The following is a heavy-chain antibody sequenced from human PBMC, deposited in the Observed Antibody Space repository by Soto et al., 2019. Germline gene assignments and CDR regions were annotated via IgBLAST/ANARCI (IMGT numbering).Heavy chain of an antibody. D-gene: IGHD3-10*01. CDR3: AKDFRYYGSGSYSAFDI. J-gene: IGHJ3*02. Sequence: GGSLRLSCAASGFTFSSYAMSWVRQAPGKGLEWVSAISGGAHSSYYADSVKGRFTISRDISKNTLYLQMNSLRAEDTAIYYCAKDFRYYGSGSYSAFDIWGQGTMVTVSS. CDR1: GFTFSSYA. CDR2: ISGGAHSS. V-gene: IGHV3-23*01.